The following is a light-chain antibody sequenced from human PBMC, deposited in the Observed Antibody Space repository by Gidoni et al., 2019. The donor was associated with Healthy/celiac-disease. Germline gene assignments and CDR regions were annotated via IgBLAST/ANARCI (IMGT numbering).Light chain of an antibody. J-gene: IGKJ1*01. V-gene: IGKV4-1*01. CDR3: HEYYSTSWT. CDR2: WAS. Sequence: IGITPTRHTVAASLGERATINCKSSQSVLYSSNNKNYLAWYQQKPGQPPKLLIYWASTRESGVSDRFSGSGSVTDYTLTISSLQAEDVAVYHGHEYYSTSWTFGQXTKVEIK. CDR1: QSVLYSSNNKNY.